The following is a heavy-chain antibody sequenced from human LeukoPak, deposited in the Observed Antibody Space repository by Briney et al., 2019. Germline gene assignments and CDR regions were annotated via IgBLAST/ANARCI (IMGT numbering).Heavy chain of an antibody. D-gene: IGHD3-10*01. CDR3: ARGVDYYGV. CDR2: INHSGGT. Sequence: PSETLSLTCAVYGGSFSRYSWNWIRQPPVKGLEWIGEINHSGGTNYNPSLKSRVTTSVDTSKKQFSLKLSSVTAADTAVYYCARGVDYYGVWGQGTLVTVSS. J-gene: IGHJ4*02. CDR1: GGSFSRYS. V-gene: IGHV4-34*01.